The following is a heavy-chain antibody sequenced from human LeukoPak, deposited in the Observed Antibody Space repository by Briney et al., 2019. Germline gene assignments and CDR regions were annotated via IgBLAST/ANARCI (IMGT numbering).Heavy chain of an antibody. Sequence: ASVKVSCKASGYTFTNYGISWVRQAPGQGLEWLGWISVYNGNTNYAQKVQARVTMTTDTSASTAYMELRSLRSDDTAVYYCARNVSAPSDHGGYFDYWGQGTLGTVSS. CDR2: ISVYNGNT. J-gene: IGHJ4*02. CDR1: GYTFTNYG. D-gene: IGHD4-23*01. V-gene: IGHV1-18*01. CDR3: ARNVSAPSDHGGYFDY.